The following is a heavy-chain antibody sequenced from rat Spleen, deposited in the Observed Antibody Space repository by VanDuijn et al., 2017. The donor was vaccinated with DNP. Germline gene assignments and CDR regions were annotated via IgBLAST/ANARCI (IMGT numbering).Heavy chain of an antibody. D-gene: IGHD1-10*01. J-gene: IGHJ2*01. CDR2: ISSDGGHT. CDR3: TRHGGTTYYFDH. V-gene: IGHV5-25*01. CDR1: GFTFSDYY. Sequence: EVQLVESGGGLVSPGRSLKLSCAGSGFTFSDYYMAWVRQAPTKGLDWVASISSDGGHTYYRDSVKGRFTISRDNAKSTLSLQMGSLRSEDTATYYCTRHGGTTYYFDHWGQGVLVTVSS.